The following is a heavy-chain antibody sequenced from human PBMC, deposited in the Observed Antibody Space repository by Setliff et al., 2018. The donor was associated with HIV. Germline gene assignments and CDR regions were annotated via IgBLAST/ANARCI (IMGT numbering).Heavy chain of an antibody. CDR3: GMVVTIDYFRNHWFDS. D-gene: IGHD2-21*01. CDR2: IYTDGST. J-gene: IGHJ5*01. CDR1: GGSISSGTYY. Sequence: TLSLTCTVSGGSISSGTYYWSWIRQPAGKGLEWIGHIYTDGSTNFNPSLRSRVTISADTPKNQSSLRLTSVTAADTAVYYCGMVVTIDYFRNHWFDSWGQGTQVTVSS. V-gene: IGHV4-61*09.